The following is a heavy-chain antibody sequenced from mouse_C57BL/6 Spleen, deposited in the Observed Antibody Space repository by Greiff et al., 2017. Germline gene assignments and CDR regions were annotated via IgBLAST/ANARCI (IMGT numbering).Heavy chain of an antibody. D-gene: IGHD2-4*01. CDR1: GYAFSSYW. CDR3: ARDDYEYSPWAMDY. V-gene: IGHV1-80*01. Sequence: QVQLKQSGAELVKPGASVKISCKASGYAFSSYWMNWVKQRPGKGLEWIGQIYPGDGDTNYNGKFKGKATLTADKSSSTAYMQLSSLTSEDSAVYFCARDDYEYSPWAMDYWGQGTSVTVSS. J-gene: IGHJ4*01. CDR2: IYPGDGDT.